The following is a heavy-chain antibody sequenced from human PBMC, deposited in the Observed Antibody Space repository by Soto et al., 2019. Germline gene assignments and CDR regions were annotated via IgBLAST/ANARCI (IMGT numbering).Heavy chain of an antibody. D-gene: IGHD5-12*01. CDR3: ARAKIGHVTRYYLDS. CDR1: GGTFRTES. CDR2: IIPVLGTT. Sequence: QVQLVQSGAEVKKPGSSVKVSCEASGGTFRTESFNWVRQAPGQGLEWMGGIIPVLGTTEFAPRFRGRVTITADESTSTANMEVGSLTYDDTSVYYCARAKIGHVTRYYLDSWGQGPLVTVSS. V-gene: IGHV1-69*01. J-gene: IGHJ4*02.